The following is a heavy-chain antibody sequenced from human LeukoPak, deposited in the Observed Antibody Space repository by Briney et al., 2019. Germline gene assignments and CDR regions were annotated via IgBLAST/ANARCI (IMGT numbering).Heavy chain of an antibody. CDR1: GFTFSNYA. CDR2: ISGSDGTT. CDR3: AKSKEDCCGSFDP. V-gene: IGHV3-23*01. Sequence: GGSLRLSCAASGFTFSNYAMSWVRQAPGKGLEWVSTISGSDGTTFYADSVKGRLTISRDNSKNTLYMQLNSLRAEDTAVYYCAKSKEDCCGSFDPWGQGTLVTVSS. D-gene: IGHD2-21*01. J-gene: IGHJ5*02.